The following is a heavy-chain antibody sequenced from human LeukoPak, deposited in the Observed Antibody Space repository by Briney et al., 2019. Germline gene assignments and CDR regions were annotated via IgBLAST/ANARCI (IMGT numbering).Heavy chain of an antibody. D-gene: IGHD2-2*02. CDR3: ARERYCSSTSCYTPFDY. J-gene: IGHJ4*02. V-gene: IGHV3-30-3*01. CDR1: GFTFSSYA. Sequence: GGSLRLSCAASGFTFSSYAMHWVRQAPGKGLEWVAVISYDGSNKYYADSVKGRFTISRDNSKNTLYLQMNSLRAEDTAVYYCARERYCSSTSCYTPFDYWGQGTLVTVSS. CDR2: ISYDGSNK.